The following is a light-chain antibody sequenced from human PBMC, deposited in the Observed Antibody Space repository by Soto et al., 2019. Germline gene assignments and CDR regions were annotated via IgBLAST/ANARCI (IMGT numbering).Light chain of an antibody. V-gene: IGLV1-40*01. CDR3: QSYDTSLSASV. Sequence: QAVVTQPPSVSGAPGQRVTISCTGSNSNIGAGYDVHWYQQLPGTAPKLLIYTNSHRPSGVPDRFSVSKSATSASLAITGLQAEDEADYYCQSYDTSLSASVFGGGTKVTVL. CDR2: TNS. CDR1: NSNIGAGYD. J-gene: IGLJ2*01.